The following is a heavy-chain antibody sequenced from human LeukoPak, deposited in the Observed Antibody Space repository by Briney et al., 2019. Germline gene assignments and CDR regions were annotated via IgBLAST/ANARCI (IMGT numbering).Heavy chain of an antibody. V-gene: IGHV5-51*01. CDR2: TYPGDSDT. D-gene: IGHD2-21*02. CDR3: ARHKCGGDCYSVRSGWFDP. Sequence: GESLKISCKGSGYSFTSYWIGWVRQMPGKGLEWMGITYPGDSDTRYSPSFQGQVTISADKSISTAYLQWSSLKALDTAMYYCARHKCGGDCYSVRSGWFDPWGQGTLVTVSS. CDR1: GYSFTSYW. J-gene: IGHJ5*02.